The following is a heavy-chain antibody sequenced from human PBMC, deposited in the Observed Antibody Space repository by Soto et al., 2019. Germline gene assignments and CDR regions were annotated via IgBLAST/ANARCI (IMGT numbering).Heavy chain of an antibody. J-gene: IGHJ3*02. Sequence: GWSLRLSCAASGFTFSSYAMHWVRQAPGKGLEWVAVISYDGSNKYYADSVKGRFTISRDNSKNTLYLQMNSLRAEDTAVYYCARDRDGGAAFDIWGQGTMVTVSS. CDR3: ARDRDGGAAFDI. D-gene: IGHD4-17*01. V-gene: IGHV3-30*04. CDR2: ISYDGSNK. CDR1: GFTFSSYA.